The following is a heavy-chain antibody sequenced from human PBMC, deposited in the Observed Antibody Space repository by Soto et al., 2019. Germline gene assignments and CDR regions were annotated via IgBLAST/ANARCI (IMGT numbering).Heavy chain of an antibody. D-gene: IGHD3-22*01. J-gene: IGHJ4*02. CDR3: AREVGYYYDSSGYYLDY. CDR2: IYYSGST. V-gene: IGHV4-30-4*01. Sequence: QVQLQESGPGLVKPSQTLSLTCTVSGGSISSGDYYWSWIRQPPGKVLEWIGYIYYSGSTYYNPSLKSRVTISVDTSKNQCSLKLSSVTAADTAVYYCAREVGYYYDSSGYYLDYWGQGTLVTVSS. CDR1: GGSISSGDYY.